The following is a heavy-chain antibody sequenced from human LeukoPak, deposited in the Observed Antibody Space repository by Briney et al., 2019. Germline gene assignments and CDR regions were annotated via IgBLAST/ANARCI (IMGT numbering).Heavy chain of an antibody. D-gene: IGHD3-3*01. V-gene: IGHV3-21*01. CDR3: ARDLRPVRSVWFDP. CDR1: GFTFSSYS. J-gene: IGHJ5*02. CDR2: ISSSSSYI. Sequence: GGSLRLSCAASGFTFSSYSMNWVRQAPGKGLEWVSSISSSSSYIYYADSVKGRFTISRDNAKNSLYLQMNSLRAEDTAVYYCARDLRPVRSVWFDPWGQGTLVTVSS.